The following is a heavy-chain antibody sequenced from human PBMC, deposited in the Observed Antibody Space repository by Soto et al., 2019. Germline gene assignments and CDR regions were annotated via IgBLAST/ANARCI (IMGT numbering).Heavy chain of an antibody. Sequence: ASVKVSCKASGGTFSSYAISWVRQAPGQGLEWMGGIIPIFGTANYAQKFQGRVTITADESTSTAYMELSSLRSEDTAVYYCARGSSYDSSGYYPDYYYGMDVWGQGTTVTVSS. J-gene: IGHJ6*02. V-gene: IGHV1-69*13. CDR2: IIPIFGTA. CDR3: ARGSSYDSSGYYPDYYYGMDV. CDR1: GGTFSSYA. D-gene: IGHD3-22*01.